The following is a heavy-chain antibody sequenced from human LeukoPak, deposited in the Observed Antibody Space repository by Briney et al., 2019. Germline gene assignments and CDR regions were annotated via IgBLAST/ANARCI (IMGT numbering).Heavy chain of an antibody. CDR1: GGSISSSGYC. V-gene: IGHV4-39*07. Sequence: SETLSLTCTVSGGSISSSGYCWGWIRQPPGKGLEWIGSIDYSGNTNYNPSLKSRVTILVDTSKNQFSLKLSSVTAADTAVYYCARDRFYGGAVAPIDYWGQGTLVTVSS. CDR3: ARDRFYGGAVAPIDY. J-gene: IGHJ4*02. D-gene: IGHD4/OR15-4a*01. CDR2: IDYSGNT.